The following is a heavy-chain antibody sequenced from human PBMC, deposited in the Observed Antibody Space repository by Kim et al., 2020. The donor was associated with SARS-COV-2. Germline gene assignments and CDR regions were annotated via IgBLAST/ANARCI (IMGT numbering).Heavy chain of an antibody. CDR1: GDSVSCNSAT. D-gene: IGHD3-16*02. CDR2: TFYKSKWYY. Sequence: SQTLSLTCVISGDSVSCNSATWNWIRQSPSSGLEWLGRTFYKSKWYYGYAVSMRSRITINPDTSKNQFSLQLNSVTPEDTAVYYCVGEYRGGFDPWGQGT. V-gene: IGHV6-1*01. J-gene: IGHJ5*02. CDR3: VGEYRGGFDP.